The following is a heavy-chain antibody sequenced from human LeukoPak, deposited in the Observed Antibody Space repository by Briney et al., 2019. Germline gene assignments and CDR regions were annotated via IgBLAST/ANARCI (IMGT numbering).Heavy chain of an antibody. Sequence: GASVKVSCKASGYTFTSYYMHWVRQAPGKGLEWVAVISYDGSNKYYADSVKGRFTISRDNSKNTLYLLMNSLRAEDTAVYYCAKGVVVVAARTWFDPWGQGTLVTVSS. D-gene: IGHD2-15*01. V-gene: IGHV3-30*18. CDR3: AKGVVVVAARTWFDP. CDR2: ISYDGSNK. J-gene: IGHJ5*02. CDR1: GYTFTSYY.